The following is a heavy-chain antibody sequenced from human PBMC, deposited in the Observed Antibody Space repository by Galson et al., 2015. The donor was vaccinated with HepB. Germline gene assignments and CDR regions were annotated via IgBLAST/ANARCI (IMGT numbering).Heavy chain of an antibody. Sequence: SLRLSCAASGFTFSSYAMSWVRQAPGKGLEWVSAISGSGGSTYYADSVKGRFTISRDNSKNTLYLQMNSLRAEDTAVYYCAKDLWTSIAVAGTSNWFDPWGQGTLVTVSS. CDR2: ISGSGGST. J-gene: IGHJ5*02. D-gene: IGHD6-19*01. V-gene: IGHV3-23*01. CDR3: AKDLWTSIAVAGTSNWFDP. CDR1: GFTFSSYA.